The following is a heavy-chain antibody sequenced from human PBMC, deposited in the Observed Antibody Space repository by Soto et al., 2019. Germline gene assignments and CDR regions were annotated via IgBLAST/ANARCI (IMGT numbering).Heavy chain of an antibody. J-gene: IGHJ4*02. V-gene: IGHV1-46*03. CDR1: GYIFANYF. CDR2: INPSGGST. Sequence: QVQLVQSGAEVKKPGASVKLSCKTSGYIFANYFIHWVRQAPGQGLEWMGTINPSGGSTNYVQKFQGRVSMTRDTSTSTVYMELTSLGSEDTAGYYCARSLAHCGGGGCINWGQGTLVTVSS. CDR3: ARSLAHCGGGGCIN. D-gene: IGHD2-15*01.